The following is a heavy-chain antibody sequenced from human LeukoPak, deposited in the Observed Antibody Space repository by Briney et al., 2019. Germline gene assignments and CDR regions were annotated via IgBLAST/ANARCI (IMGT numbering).Heavy chain of an antibody. CDR3: AREGGFHFWSGYGFDY. D-gene: IGHD3-3*02. V-gene: IGHV1-2*02. CDR1: GYTFTGYY. CDR2: INPNSGGT. Sequence: ASVKVSCKASGYTFTGYYMHWVRQAPGQGLEWMGWINPNSGGTNYAQKFQGRVTMTRDTSISTAYMELSSLRSEDTAVYYCAREGGFHFWSGYGFDYWGQGTLVTVSS. J-gene: IGHJ4*02.